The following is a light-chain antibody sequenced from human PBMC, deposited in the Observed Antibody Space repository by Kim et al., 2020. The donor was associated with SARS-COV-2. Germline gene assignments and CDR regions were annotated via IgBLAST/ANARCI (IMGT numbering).Light chain of an antibody. CDR2: GAS. CDR1: QSISSY. V-gene: IGKV1-8*01. CDR3: QQYYTYPLT. Sequence: AIRMTQSPSSFSASTGDRVTITCRASQSISSYLAWHQQKPGKAPKLLIYGASTLQGGVPSRFSGSGSGTDFTLTISFLQSEDLATYYCQQYYTYPLTFGGGTKVDIK. J-gene: IGKJ4*01.